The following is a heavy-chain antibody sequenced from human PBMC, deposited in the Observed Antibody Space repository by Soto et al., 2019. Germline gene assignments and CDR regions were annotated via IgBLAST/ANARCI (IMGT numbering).Heavy chain of an antibody. Sequence: SETLSLTSAVSGGSISSSNWWGWVRQPPGKGLEWIGEIYHSGSTNYNPSLKSRVTISVDKSKNQFSLKLTSVTAADTAVYYCASSAVIGPSYGGTTSWGQGTLVTVS. V-gene: IGHV4-4*02. D-gene: IGHD2-15*01. CDR1: GGSISSSNW. J-gene: IGHJ4*02. CDR3: ASSAVIGPSYGGTTS. CDR2: IYHSGST.